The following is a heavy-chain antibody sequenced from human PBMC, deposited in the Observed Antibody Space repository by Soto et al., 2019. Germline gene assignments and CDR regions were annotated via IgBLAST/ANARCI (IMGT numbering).Heavy chain of an antibody. D-gene: IGHD3-3*01. Sequence: SVKVSCKASGFTFTSSAVQWVRQARGQRLEWIGWIVVGSGNTNYAQKFQERATITRDMSTTTAYIKQSSLRTQDTAAYYCAADDSIFGDYGIYVWGQGTTVTVYS. J-gene: IGHJ6*02. CDR3: AADDSIFGDYGIYV. V-gene: IGHV1-58*01. CDR1: GFTFTSSA. CDR2: IVVGSGNT.